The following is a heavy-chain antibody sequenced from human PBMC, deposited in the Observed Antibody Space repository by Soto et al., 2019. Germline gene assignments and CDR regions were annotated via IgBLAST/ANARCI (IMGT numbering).Heavy chain of an antibody. V-gene: IGHV1-46*01. CDR3: ARPPFPGCINAVCYPFDY. CDR1: GYTFTDYY. CDR2: INPSGGST. J-gene: IGHJ4*02. D-gene: IGHD2-8*01. Sequence: QVQLVQSGAEVKKPGASVKVSCKASGYTFTDYYIHWVRQAPRQGLERMGMINPSGGSTDYAQKFRGRLTMTRDTSTGTVYMELSSLRSEDTAVYYCARPPFPGCINAVCYPFDYWGQGTLVTVSS.